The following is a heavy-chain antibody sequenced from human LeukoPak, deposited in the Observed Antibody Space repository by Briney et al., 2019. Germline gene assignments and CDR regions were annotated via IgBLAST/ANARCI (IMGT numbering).Heavy chain of an antibody. D-gene: IGHD3-22*01. V-gene: IGHV2-5*01. J-gene: IGHJ3*02. CDR3: AHSSDYYDSSGYPLDAFDI. CDR1: GFSLSTSGVG. Sequence: ESGPTLVKPTQTLTLTCTFSGFSLSTSGVGVGWIRQPPGKALEWLALIYWNDDKRYSPSLKSRLTTTKDTSKNQVVLTMTNMDPVDTATYYCAHSSDYYDSSGYPLDAFDIWGQGTMVTVSS. CDR2: IYWNDDK.